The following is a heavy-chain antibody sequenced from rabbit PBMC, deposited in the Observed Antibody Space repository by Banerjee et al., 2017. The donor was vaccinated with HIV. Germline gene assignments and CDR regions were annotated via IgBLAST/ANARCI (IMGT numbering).Heavy chain of an antibody. V-gene: IGHV1S45*01. CDR2: IYAGSSGST. CDR3: ARRAEYAGGNYGL. D-gene: IGHD8-1*01. CDR1: GFSFSSSYW. J-gene: IGHJ4*01. Sequence: QEQLVESGGGLVQPEGSLTLTCTASGFSFSSSYWMCWVRQAPGKGLEWIACIYAGSSGSTYYASWAKGRFTISKSSTTVTLQMTSLTAADTATYFCARRAEYAGGNYGLWGQGTLVTVS.